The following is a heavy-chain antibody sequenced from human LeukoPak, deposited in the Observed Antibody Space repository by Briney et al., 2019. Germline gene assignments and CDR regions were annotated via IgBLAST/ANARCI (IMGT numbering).Heavy chain of an antibody. V-gene: IGHV4-4*02. CDR3: ARGLTYYDSSGYYYYYYYGMDV. Sequence: SETLSLTCAVSGGAFSSTNWWSWVRQSPGKGLEWIGEINHSGSTNYNPSLKSRVTISVDTSKNQFSLKLSSVTAADTAVYYCARGLTYYDSSGYYYYYYYGMDVWGQGATVTVSS. CDR2: INHSGST. J-gene: IGHJ6*02. D-gene: IGHD3-22*01. CDR1: GGAFSSTNW.